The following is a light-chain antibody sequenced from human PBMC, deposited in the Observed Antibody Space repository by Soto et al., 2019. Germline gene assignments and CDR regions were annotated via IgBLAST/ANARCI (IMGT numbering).Light chain of an antibody. CDR1: SSDVGCYNY. J-gene: IGLJ1*01. CDR2: DVS. CDR3: SSYTTSNTRQIV. Sequence: QSALTQPASVSGSPGQSITISCTGTSSDVGCYNYVSWYQHHPGKAPKLMIYDVSNRPSGVSNRFSGSKSGNAASLTISGLQPEDEADYYCSSYTTSNTRQIVFGTGTQLTVL. V-gene: IGLV2-14*03.